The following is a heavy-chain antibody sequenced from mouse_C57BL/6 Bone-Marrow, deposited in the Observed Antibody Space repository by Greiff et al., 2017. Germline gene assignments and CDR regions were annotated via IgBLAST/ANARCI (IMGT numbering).Heavy chain of an antibody. D-gene: IGHD2-1*01. CDR1: GYTFTDYE. CDR3: TGGTGNYYAMDY. J-gene: IGHJ4*01. Sequence: VKLMESGAELVRPGASVTLSCKASGYTFTDYEMHWVKQTPVHGLEWIGAIDPETGGTDYNQKFKGKAILTADKSSSTAYMELRSLTSEDSAVYCGTGGTGNYYAMDYWGQGTSVTVSS. CDR2: IDPETGGT. V-gene: IGHV1-15*01.